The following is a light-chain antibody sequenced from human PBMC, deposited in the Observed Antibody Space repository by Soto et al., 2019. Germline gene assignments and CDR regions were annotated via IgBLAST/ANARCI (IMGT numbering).Light chain of an antibody. Sequence: DIQMTQSPSSVSASLGDRVTITCRASQAISSRLAWYQQKPGKGRKLLIYAASSLQSGVPSRFSGSGSGTAFTLTISSLQPEDFATYYCQQANSFPLTFDGGTMVEIK. V-gene: IGKV1-12*01. CDR3: QQANSFPLT. CDR2: AAS. J-gene: IGKJ4*01. CDR1: QAISSR.